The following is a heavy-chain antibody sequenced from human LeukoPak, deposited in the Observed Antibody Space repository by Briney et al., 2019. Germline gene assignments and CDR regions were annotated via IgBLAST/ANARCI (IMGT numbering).Heavy chain of an antibody. CDR3: AGPGITMVRGVIDDAFDI. Sequence: PSETLSLTCTVSGGSISSSSYYWGWIRQPPGKGLEWIGSIYYSGSTYYNPSLKSRVTISVDTSKNQFSLKLSSVTAADTAVYYCAGPGITMVRGVIDDAFDIWGQGTMVAVSS. J-gene: IGHJ3*02. CDR2: IYYSGST. V-gene: IGHV4-39*01. CDR1: GGSISSSSYY. D-gene: IGHD3-10*01.